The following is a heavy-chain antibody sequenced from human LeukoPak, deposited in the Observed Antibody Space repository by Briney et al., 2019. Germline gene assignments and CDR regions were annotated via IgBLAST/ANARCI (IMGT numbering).Heavy chain of an antibody. CDR1: GGSISNTNW. V-gene: IGHV4-4*02. Sequence: SETLSLTCGVSGGSISNTNWWTWVRQPPGKGLEWIGEVNLQGSTNYNPSLKSRVAISVDKSEKQFSLKLSSVTAADTAVYYCARGYSSGLYFDYWGQGTLVTVSS. D-gene: IGHD6-19*01. CDR3: ARGYSSGLYFDY. CDR2: VNLQGST. J-gene: IGHJ4*02.